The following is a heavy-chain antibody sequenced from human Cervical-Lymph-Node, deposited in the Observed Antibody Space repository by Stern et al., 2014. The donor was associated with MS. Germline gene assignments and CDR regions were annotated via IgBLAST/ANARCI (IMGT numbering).Heavy chain of an antibody. Sequence: VQLLQPGGGVVQPGRSLRLSCAASGFTFSNYGMHWVRQASGKGLEWLAVIWYDGNKKYYADSVKGRFTISRDNSKNTLFLQMSSLTAEDTALYYCARGNWNYEGMGYWGQGTLVTVSS. CDR3: ARGNWNYEGMGY. J-gene: IGHJ4*02. V-gene: IGHV3-33*01. CDR2: IWYDGNKK. CDR1: GFTFSNYG. D-gene: IGHD1-7*01.